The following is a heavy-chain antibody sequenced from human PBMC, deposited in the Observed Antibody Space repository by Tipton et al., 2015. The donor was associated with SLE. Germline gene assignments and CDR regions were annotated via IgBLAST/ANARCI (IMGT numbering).Heavy chain of an antibody. D-gene: IGHD4-17*01. J-gene: IGHJ6*03. CDR2: IYYSGDT. CDR3: EGAATGTNYYMDV. Sequence: GLVKPSETLSLTCSVSGGSMTGSYWSWVRQPPGRGLEWIGSIYYSGDTHYNPSLNSRVTMSADTSKNQFSLKLSSVTAADTAVYYCEGAATGTNYYMDVWGKGTTVAVSS. CDR1: GGSMTGSY. V-gene: IGHV4-59*12.